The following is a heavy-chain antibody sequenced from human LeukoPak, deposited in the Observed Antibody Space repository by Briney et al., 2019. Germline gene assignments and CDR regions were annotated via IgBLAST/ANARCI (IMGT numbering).Heavy chain of an antibody. CDR1: GYTFTGYY. J-gene: IGHJ3*02. V-gene: IGHV1-2*06. Sequence: ASVKVSCKASGYTFTGYYMHWVRQAPGQGLEWMGRINPNNGGTNYAQNFQVRVTMTRDTSISTAYMELSSLRSEDTAVYYCARVGDGLNDAFEIWGQGTMVTVSS. D-gene: IGHD5-24*01. CDR2: INPNNGGT. CDR3: ARVGDGLNDAFEI.